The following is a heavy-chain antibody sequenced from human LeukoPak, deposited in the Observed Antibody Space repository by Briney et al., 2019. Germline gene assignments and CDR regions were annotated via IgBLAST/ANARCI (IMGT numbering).Heavy chain of an antibody. D-gene: IGHD1-26*01. CDR2: LYSGGST. CDR3: ARVGDHYHWYLDV. J-gene: IGHJ2*01. CDR1: VFTFSNYG. Sequence: GGSLRLSCAVSVFTFSNYGMNWVRQAPGKGLEWVAILYSGGSTYYADSVKGRFTVSRDISKNTVYLQMTNLRAEDTAVYYCARVGDHYHWYLDVWGRGTLVTASS. V-gene: IGHV3-53*01.